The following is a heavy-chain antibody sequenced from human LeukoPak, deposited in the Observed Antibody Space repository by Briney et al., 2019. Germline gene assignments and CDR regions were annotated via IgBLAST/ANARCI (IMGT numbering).Heavy chain of an antibody. CDR1: GYTFTGDY. D-gene: IGHD6-19*01. Sequence: GASVKVSCKASGYTFTGDYMHWVRQAPGQGLEWMGWINPNSGGTNYAQKFQGRVTMTRDTSISTAYMELSRLRSDDTAVYYCARDPYSSGFNWFDPWGQGTLVTVSS. CDR2: INPNSGGT. J-gene: IGHJ5*02. V-gene: IGHV1-2*02. CDR3: ARDPYSSGFNWFDP.